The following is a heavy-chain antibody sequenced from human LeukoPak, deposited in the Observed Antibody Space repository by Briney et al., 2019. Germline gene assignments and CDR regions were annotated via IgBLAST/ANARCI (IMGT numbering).Heavy chain of an antibody. J-gene: IGHJ4*02. CDR3: ARDKGVVVAATPGFHGY. D-gene: IGHD2-15*01. Sequence: ASVKVSCKASGYTFTSYGISWVRQAPGQGLEWIGWISAYNGNTNYAQKLQGRVTMTTDTSTSTAYMELRSLRSDDTVVYYCARDKGVVVAATPGFHGYWGQGTLVTVSS. CDR1: GYTFTSYG. V-gene: IGHV1-18*01. CDR2: ISAYNGNT.